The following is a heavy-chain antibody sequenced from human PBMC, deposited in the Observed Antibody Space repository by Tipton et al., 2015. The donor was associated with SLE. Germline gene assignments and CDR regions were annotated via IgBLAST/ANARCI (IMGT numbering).Heavy chain of an antibody. CDR3: ARGIDPTSSRISDY. Sequence: ALRLSCAASGFTFRNYWMHWIRQAPGKGLVGVSRINEDGTITSYEDSVKGRFTISRDNAKNILYLQMNSLRVEDTALYFCARGIDPTSSRISDYWGQGTLLSVSS. CDR2: INEDGTIT. CDR1: GFTFRNYW. D-gene: IGHD2-2*01. J-gene: IGHJ4*02. V-gene: IGHV3-74*01.